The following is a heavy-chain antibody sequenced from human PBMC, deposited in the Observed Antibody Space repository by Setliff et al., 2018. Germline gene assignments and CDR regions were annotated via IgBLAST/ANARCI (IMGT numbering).Heavy chain of an antibody. CDR2: IYHSGST. Sequence: SETLSLTCAVSGYSISSGYYWGWIRQPPGKGLEWIGNIYHSGSTYYNPSLKSRVTISVDTSKNQFSLKLSSVTAADTAVYYCARGWGSGWSKEGAFDIWGQGTMVTVS. CDR3: ARGWGSGWSKEGAFDI. J-gene: IGHJ3*02. CDR1: GYSISSGYY. V-gene: IGHV4-38-2*01. D-gene: IGHD6-19*01.